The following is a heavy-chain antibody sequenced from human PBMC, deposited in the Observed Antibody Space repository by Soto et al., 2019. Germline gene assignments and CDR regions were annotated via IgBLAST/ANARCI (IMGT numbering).Heavy chain of an antibody. CDR1: GFTFSSYA. J-gene: IGHJ4*02. V-gene: IGHV3-30-3*01. D-gene: IGHD6-13*01. CDR2: ISYDGSNK. Sequence: GGSLRLSCAASGFTFSSYAMHWVRQAPGKGLEWVAVISYDGSNKYYADSVKGRFTISRDNSKNTLYLQMNSLRAEDTAVYYCASVSRRSSWYFDYWGQGTLVTVSS. CDR3: ASVSRRSSWYFDY.